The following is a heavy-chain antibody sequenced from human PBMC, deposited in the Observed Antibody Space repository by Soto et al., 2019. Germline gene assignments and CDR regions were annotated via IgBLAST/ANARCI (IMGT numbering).Heavy chain of an antibody. CDR2: IYPGDSDT. Sequence: GESLKISCKGSGYSFTSYWIGWVRQMPGKGLEWMGIIYPGDSDTRYSPSFQGQVTISADKSISTAYLQWSSLKASDTAMYYCARSQREGNRYYYYYMDVWGKGTTVTVSS. V-gene: IGHV5-51*01. J-gene: IGHJ6*03. D-gene: IGHD6-25*01. CDR1: GYSFTSYW. CDR3: ARSQREGNRYYYYYMDV.